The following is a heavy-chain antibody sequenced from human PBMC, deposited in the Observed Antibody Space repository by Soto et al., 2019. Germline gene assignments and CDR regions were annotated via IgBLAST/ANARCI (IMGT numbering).Heavy chain of an antibody. D-gene: IGHD2-21*02. V-gene: IGHV4-59*02. CDR2: MYYSGSF. CDR3: VREKFGDDFDF. J-gene: IGHJ4*02. Sequence: PSETLSLTCTVSGASVGTGYWSWIRQPPGKGLEWIGFMYYSGSFNYNPSLRSRVTISVDTSKNTLYLQMNSLRAEDTAVYYCVREKFGDDFDFWGQGTLVTVSS. CDR1: GASVGTGY.